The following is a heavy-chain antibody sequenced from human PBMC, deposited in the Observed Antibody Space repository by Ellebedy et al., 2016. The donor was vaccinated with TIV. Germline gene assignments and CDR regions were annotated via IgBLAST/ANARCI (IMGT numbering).Heavy chain of an antibody. Sequence: GGSLRLSCAGSGFNFSDYYMSWVRQAPGKGLEWLAYITSSGDIKYYTDSVKGRFTISRDNANSSLHLQMNRLRAKDTAVYYCTRDPGSTRFYYYYGMDVWGQGTTVTVSS. V-gene: IGHV3-11*01. CDR2: ITSSGDIK. J-gene: IGHJ6*02. CDR3: TRDPGSTRFYYYYGMDV. D-gene: IGHD2-2*01. CDR1: GFNFSDYY.